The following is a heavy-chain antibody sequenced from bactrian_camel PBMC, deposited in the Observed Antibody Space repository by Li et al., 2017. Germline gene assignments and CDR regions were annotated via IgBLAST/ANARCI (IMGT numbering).Heavy chain of an antibody. J-gene: IGHJ6*01. V-gene: IGHV3S53*01. Sequence: VQLVESGGGSEQAGGSLRLSCAASGFSGRSNCLGWFRQTTGKEREGVATIATTGRTTYPDSVKGRFTISRDNAKNTLYLQMNSLKYEDTAMYYCAAATASGPWYQVCGDFSYWGQGTQVTVS. CDR1: GFSGRSNC. D-gene: IGHD3*01. CDR3: AAATASGPWYQVCGDFSY. CDR2: IATTGRT.